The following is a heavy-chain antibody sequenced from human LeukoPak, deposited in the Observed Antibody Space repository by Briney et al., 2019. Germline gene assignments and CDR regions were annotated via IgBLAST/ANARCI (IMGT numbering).Heavy chain of an antibody. J-gene: IGHJ4*02. CDR2: INHSGST. CDR3: ATWGGMFGFDY. Sequence: PSETLSLTCAVYGGSFSGYYWSWIRQPPGKGLEWIGEINHSGSTNYNPSLKSRVTISVDTSKNQFSLKLSSVTAADTAVYYCATWGGMFGFDYWGQGTLVTVSS. CDR1: GGSFSGYY. V-gene: IGHV4-34*01. D-gene: IGHD3-10*02.